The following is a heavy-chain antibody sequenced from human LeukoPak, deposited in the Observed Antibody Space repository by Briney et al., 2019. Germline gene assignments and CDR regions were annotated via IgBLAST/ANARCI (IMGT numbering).Heavy chain of an antibody. CDR1: GFTSSSYG. V-gene: IGHV3-33*01. CDR2: IWYDGSNK. CDR3: ARDQGYCSGGSCFYYYYYGMDV. J-gene: IGHJ6*02. Sequence: GGSLRLSCAASGFTSSSYGMHWVRQAPGKGLEWVAVIWYDGSNKYYADSVKGRFTISRDNSKNTLYLQMNSLRAEDTAVYYCARDQGYCSGGSCFYYYYYGMDVWGQGTTVTVSS. D-gene: IGHD2-15*01.